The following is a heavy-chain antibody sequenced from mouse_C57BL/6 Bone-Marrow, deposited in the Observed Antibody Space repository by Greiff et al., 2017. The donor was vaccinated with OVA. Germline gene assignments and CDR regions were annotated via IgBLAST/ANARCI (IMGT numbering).Heavy chain of an antibody. D-gene: IGHD2-3*01. CDR1: GYSITSGYY. Sequence: EVKLMESGPGLVKPSQSLSLTCSVTGYSITSGYYWNWIRQFPGNKLEWMGYISYDGSNNYNPSLKNRISITRDTSKNQFFLKLNSVTTEDTATYYCARRRLLRFDYWGQGTTLTVSS. CDR3: ARRRLLRFDY. CDR2: ISYDGSN. J-gene: IGHJ2*01. V-gene: IGHV3-6*01.